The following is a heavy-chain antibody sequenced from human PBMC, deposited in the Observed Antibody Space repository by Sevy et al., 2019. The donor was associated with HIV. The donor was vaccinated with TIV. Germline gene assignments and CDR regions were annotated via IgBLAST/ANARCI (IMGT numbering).Heavy chain of an antibody. J-gene: IGHJ4*02. CDR2: ISGSGGST. D-gene: IGHD6-19*01. CDR1: GFTFSSYA. Sequence: GGFLRLSCAASGFTFSSYAMSWVRQAPGKGLEWVSAISGSGGSTYYADSVKGRFTISRDNSKNTLYLQMNSLRAEDTAVYYCAKRGSSGWGNYYFDYWGQGTLVTVSS. CDR3: AKRGSSGWGNYYFDY. V-gene: IGHV3-23*01.